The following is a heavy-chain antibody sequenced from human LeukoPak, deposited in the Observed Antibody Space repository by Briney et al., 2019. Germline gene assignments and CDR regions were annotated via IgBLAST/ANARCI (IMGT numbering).Heavy chain of an antibody. CDR2: IYSGGST. CDR1: GFTVSSNY. Sequence: GGSLGLSCAASGFTVSSNYMSWVRQAPGKGLGWVSVIYSGGSTYYADSVKGRFTISRHNSKNTLYLQMNSLRAEDTAVYYCARAVGANPYFDYWGQGTLVTVSS. D-gene: IGHD1-26*01. J-gene: IGHJ4*02. V-gene: IGHV3-53*04. CDR3: ARAVGANPYFDY.